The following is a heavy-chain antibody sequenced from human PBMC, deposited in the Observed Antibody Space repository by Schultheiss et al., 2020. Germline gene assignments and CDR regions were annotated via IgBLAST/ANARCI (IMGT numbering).Heavy chain of an antibody. CDR1: GFTFSDYY. V-gene: IGHV3-11*01. CDR3: ARDGGSGWPEY. D-gene: IGHD6-19*01. Sequence: GGSLRLSCAASGFTFSDYYMSWIRQAPGKGLEWVSYISSSGSTIYYADSVKRRFTISSNNAKNSLYLQMNGLSAEDTAVYYCARDGGSGWPEYWGQGTLVTVSS. J-gene: IGHJ4*02. CDR2: ISSSGSTI.